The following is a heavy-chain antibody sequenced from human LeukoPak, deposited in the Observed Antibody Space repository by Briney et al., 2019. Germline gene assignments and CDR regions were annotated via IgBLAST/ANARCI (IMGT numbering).Heavy chain of an antibody. J-gene: IGHJ3*02. CDR2: IGTAGDT. Sequence: PGGSLRLSCAASGFTFSSYDMHWVRQATGKGLEWVSAIGTAGDTYYPGSVKGRLTISRENAKNSLYLQMNSLRAGDTAVYYCARGDSSGYYPDAFDIWGQGTMVTVSS. CDR1: GFTFSSYD. D-gene: IGHD3-22*01. CDR3: ARGDSSGYYPDAFDI. V-gene: IGHV3-13*04.